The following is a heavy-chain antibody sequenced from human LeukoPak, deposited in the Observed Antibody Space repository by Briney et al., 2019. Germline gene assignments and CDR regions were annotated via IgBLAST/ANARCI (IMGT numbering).Heavy chain of an antibody. J-gene: IGHJ4*02. CDR3: ARGKRYDILTGYLNY. CDR1: GFTFSSYS. D-gene: IGHD3-9*01. V-gene: IGHV3-21*01. Sequence: PGGSLRLSCAASGFTFSSYSMNWVRQAPGKGLEWVSSISSSSSYIYYADSVKGRFTISRDNAKNPLYLQMNSLRAEDTAVYYCARGKRYDILTGYLNYWGQGTLVTVSS. CDR2: ISSSSSYI.